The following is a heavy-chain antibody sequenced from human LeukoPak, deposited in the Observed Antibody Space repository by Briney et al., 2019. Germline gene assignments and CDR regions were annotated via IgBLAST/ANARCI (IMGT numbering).Heavy chain of an antibody. CDR1: GFAFSSSW. CDR3: ARGHPHYYDSSGYYYH. CDR2: ISSSGSTI. Sequence: PGGSLRLSCAASGFAFSSSWMHWVRQAPGKGLEWVSYISSSGSTIYYADSVKGRFTISRDNAKNSLYLQVNSLRAEDTAVYYCARGHPHYYDSSGYYYHWGQGTLVTVSS. D-gene: IGHD3-22*01. V-gene: IGHV3-48*03. J-gene: IGHJ5*02.